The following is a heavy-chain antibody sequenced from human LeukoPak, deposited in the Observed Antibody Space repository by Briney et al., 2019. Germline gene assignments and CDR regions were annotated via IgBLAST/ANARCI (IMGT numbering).Heavy chain of an antibody. CDR1: GGTLSSYA. CDR2: IIPIFGTA. V-gene: IGHV1-69*13. D-gene: IGHD1-26*01. J-gene: IGHJ4*02. CDR3: ARAKAVGAIGGVDY. Sequence: SVKVSCKASGGTLSSYAISWVRQAPGQGLEWMGGIIPIFGTANYAQKFQGRVTITADESTSTAYMELSSLRSEDTAVYYCARAKAVGAIGGVDYWGQGTLVTVSS.